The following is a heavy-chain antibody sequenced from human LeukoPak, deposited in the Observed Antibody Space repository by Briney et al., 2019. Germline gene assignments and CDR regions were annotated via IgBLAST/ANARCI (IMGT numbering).Heavy chain of an antibody. D-gene: IGHD6-19*01. J-gene: IGHJ1*01. CDR3: AKSVQWLAPWSAEYFQH. Sequence: GGSLRLSCAASGFTFSSYAMNWVRQAPGKGLEWVSAISGNGGSTYYADSVKGRFTISRDNSKNTLYLQMNSLRAEDTAVYYCAKSVQWLAPWSAEYFQHWGQGTLVTVSS. V-gene: IGHV3-23*01. CDR2: ISGNGGST. CDR1: GFTFSSYA.